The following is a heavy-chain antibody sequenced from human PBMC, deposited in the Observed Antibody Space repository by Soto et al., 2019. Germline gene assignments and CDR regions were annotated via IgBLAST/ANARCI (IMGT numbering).Heavy chain of an antibody. D-gene: IGHD2-15*01. CDR2: IIPIFGTA. V-gene: IGHV1-69*13. CDR1: GGTFSSYA. J-gene: IGHJ4*02. Sequence: ASVKVSCKASGGTFSSYAISWVRQAPGQGLEWMGGIIPIFGTANYAQKFQGRVTITADESTSTASMELSSLRSEDTAVYYCARGAGGRSYWAATDYWGQGTLVTVSS. CDR3: ARGAGGRSYWAATDY.